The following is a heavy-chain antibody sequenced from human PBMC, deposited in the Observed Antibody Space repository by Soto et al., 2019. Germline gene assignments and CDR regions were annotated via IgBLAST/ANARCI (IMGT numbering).Heavy chain of an antibody. CDR3: ARDQLYYNDISGRPLNAFDV. CDR1: GFHFRNYG. V-gene: IGHV3-48*01. CDR2: IGIGSSTK. J-gene: IGHJ3*01. D-gene: IGHD3-22*01. Sequence: PGGSQSLSCAASGFHFRNYGMNWVRQAPGKGLEWVSYIGIGSSTKYYADSVKGRFTISRDNAKNSLYLQMNSLRAEDTAVYYCARDQLYYNDISGRPLNAFDVWGQGTMVTVSS.